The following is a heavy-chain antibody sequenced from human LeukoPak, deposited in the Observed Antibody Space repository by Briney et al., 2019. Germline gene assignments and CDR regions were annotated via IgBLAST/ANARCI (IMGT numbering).Heavy chain of an antibody. Sequence: PGGSLRLSCAASGFTFSSYAMSWVPQAPGKGLEWVSAISGSGGSTYYADSVKGRFTISRDNSKNTLYLQMNSLRAEDTAVYYGGKEVYSSSWYGIDYLCQEKIVTVSS. CDR2: ISGSGGST. D-gene: IGHD6-13*01. CDR1: GFTFSSYA. J-gene: IGHJ4*02. CDR3: GKEVYSSSWYGIDY. V-gene: IGHV3-23*01.